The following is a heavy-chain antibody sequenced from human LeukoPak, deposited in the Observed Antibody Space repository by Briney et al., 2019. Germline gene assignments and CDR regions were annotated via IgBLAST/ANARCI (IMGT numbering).Heavy chain of an antibody. CDR3: AREGAVAGFVDY. J-gene: IGHJ4*02. CDR2: IYYSGTT. V-gene: IGHV4-59*01. D-gene: IGHD6-19*01. CDR1: GGSISSYY. Sequence: SETLSLTCTVPGGSISSYYWSWIRQPPGKGLEWIGYIYYSGTTNYNPSLKSRATISVDTSKNQFSLKLSSVTAADTAVYYCAREGAVAGFVDYWGQGTLVTVSS.